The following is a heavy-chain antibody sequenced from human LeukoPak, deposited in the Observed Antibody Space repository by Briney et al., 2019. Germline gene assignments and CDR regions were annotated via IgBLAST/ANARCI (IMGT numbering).Heavy chain of an antibody. D-gene: IGHD3-10*01. CDR3: AKDLGESVEVRGFDY. CDR1: GFTFSSYA. Sequence: QPGGSLRLSCAASGFTFSSYAMSWVRQAPGKGLEWVSAISGSGGSIYYADSVKGRFTISRDNSKNTLYLQMNSLRAEDTAVYYCAKDLGESVEVRGFDYWGQGTLVTVSS. CDR2: ISGSGGSI. V-gene: IGHV3-23*01. J-gene: IGHJ4*02.